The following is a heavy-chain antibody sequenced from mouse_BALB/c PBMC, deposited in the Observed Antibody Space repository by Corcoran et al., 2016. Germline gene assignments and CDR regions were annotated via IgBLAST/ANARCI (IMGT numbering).Heavy chain of an antibody. D-gene: IGHD4-1*01. J-gene: IGHJ3*01. CDR1: GYTFSSYW. Sequence: QVQLQQSGAELMKPGASVKISCKATGYTFSSYWIEWVKQRPGHGLEWIGEILPGSGSTNYNEKFKGKATFTADTSSNTDYMQLSSLTSEDSDVYYCARAWEGFAYWGQGTLVTVSA. CDR2: ILPGSGST. CDR3: ARAWEGFAY. V-gene: IGHV1-9*01.